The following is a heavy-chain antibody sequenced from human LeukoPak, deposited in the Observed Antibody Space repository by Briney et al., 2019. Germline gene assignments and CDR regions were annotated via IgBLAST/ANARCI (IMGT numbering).Heavy chain of an antibody. V-gene: IGHV4-34*01. D-gene: IGHD5-12*01. CDR1: GVSFSGYY. CDR3: ARVGYSGYDSGYYYGMDV. Sequence: SETLSLTCAVYGVSFSGYYWSWIRQPPGKGLEWIGEINHSGSINYNPSLKSRVTISVDTSKNQFSLKLSSVTAADTAVYYCARVGYSGYDSGYYYGMDVWGQGTTVTVSS. J-gene: IGHJ6*02. CDR2: INHSGSI.